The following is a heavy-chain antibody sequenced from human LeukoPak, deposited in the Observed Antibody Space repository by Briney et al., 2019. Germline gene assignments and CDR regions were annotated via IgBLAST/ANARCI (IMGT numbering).Heavy chain of an antibody. CDR1: GFSVASIY. J-gene: IGHJ4*02. D-gene: IGHD3-10*01. Sequence: PGGSLRLSCSASGFSVASIYMSWVRQAPGKGLQWASVLHSNGGTDYAGSVRGRFTISRDNSKNTLHLQMDNLRAEDTAVYYCARGFHFYASGTYSGAFDYWGQGTLVTVSS. CDR2: LHSNGGT. CDR3: ARGFHFYASGTYSGAFDY. V-gene: IGHV3-53*01.